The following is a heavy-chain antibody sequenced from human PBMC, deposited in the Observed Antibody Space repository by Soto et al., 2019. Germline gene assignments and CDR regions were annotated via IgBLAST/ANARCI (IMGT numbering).Heavy chain of an antibody. CDR3: ASSTTVTNYYYYYGMDV. Sequence: SETLSLTCAVYGGSFSGYYWSWIRQPPGKGLEWIGEINHSGSTNYNPSLKSRVTISVDTSKNQFSLKLSSVTAADTAVYYCASSTTVTNYYYYYGMDVWGQGTTVTVSS. CDR2: INHSGST. CDR1: GGSFSGYY. D-gene: IGHD4-17*01. J-gene: IGHJ6*02. V-gene: IGHV4-34*01.